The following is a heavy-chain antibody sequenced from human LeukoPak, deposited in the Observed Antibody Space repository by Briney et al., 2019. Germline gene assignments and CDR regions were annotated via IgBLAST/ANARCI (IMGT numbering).Heavy chain of an antibody. Sequence: GGSLRLSCAASGFTFSSYAMNWVRQTPGKGLEWVSVIGGSGGGTFYADSVKGRFTISRDNSKNTLYLQMNSLRAEDTAVYYCAKTREDFWGRAKGGMDVWGKGTMVTVSS. J-gene: IGHJ6*04. CDR2: IGGSGGGT. CDR1: GFTFSSYA. D-gene: IGHD3-3*01. V-gene: IGHV3-23*01. CDR3: AKTREDFWGRAKGGMDV.